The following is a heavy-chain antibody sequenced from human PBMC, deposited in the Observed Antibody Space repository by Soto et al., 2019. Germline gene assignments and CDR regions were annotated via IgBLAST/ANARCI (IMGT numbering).Heavy chain of an antibody. V-gene: IGHV4-59*01. D-gene: IGHD5-12*01. CDR1: GGSISTYY. J-gene: IGHJ5*02. Sequence: QLQLQASGPGLVKPSETLSLTCTVSGGSISTYYWNWIRQPPGKGLEWIGDIYYSGRTNYNPTLKSRVAISVDMSKNQVSLDLSSVTPADTAVYYCARGRGYSGQRRGWFDPWGQGTLVTVSS. CDR3: ARGRGYSGQRRGWFDP. CDR2: IYYSGRT.